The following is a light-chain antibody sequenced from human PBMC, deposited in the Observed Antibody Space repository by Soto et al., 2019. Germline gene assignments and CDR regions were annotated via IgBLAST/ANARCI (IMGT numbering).Light chain of an antibody. CDR3: QQYDNLPPLT. Sequence: DIPMTQSPSSLSASVGDRVTITCQASPEISNYLNWYHQKPGKAPKLLIYGASNLETGVPSRFSGSGSGTDFTFTISSLQPEEIATYFCQQYDNLPPLTFGGGTKVEIK. J-gene: IGKJ4*01. CDR1: PEISNY. V-gene: IGKV1-33*01. CDR2: GAS.